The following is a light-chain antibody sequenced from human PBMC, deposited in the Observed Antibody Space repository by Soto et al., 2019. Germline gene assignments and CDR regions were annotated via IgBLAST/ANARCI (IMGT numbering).Light chain of an antibody. CDR3: QKYNSYSWT. CDR1: QSISSW. V-gene: IGKV1-5*01. CDR2: DAS. J-gene: IGKJ1*01. Sequence: DIQMTQSPSTLSASVGDRVTITCRASQSISSWLAWYQQKPGKAPKLLIYDASSLESGVPSRFSGSGSGTEFTLTISSLQPDDFATYYCQKYNSYSWTFGQGTKVELK.